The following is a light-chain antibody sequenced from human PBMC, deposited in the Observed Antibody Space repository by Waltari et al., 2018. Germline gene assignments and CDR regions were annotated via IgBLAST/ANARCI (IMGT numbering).Light chain of an antibody. CDR1: TGTVTSGHY. Sequence: QAVVTQEPSLTVSPGGTVTLTCGSSTGTVTSGHYPYWFQQKPGQAPRTLIYATTNKHSGKAARFAGCDLGGKAALTLSGAEREEEAEDVWLLSESGKGVCGGGTKLTVL. CDR2: ATT. CDR3: LLSESGKGV. V-gene: IGLV7-46*01. J-gene: IGLJ3*02.